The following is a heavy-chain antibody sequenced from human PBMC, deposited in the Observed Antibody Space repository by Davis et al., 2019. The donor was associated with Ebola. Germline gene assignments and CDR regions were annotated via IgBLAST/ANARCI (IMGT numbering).Heavy chain of an antibody. CDR1: GYTFTSYG. CDR2: ISAYNGNT. Sequence: ASVKVSCKASGYTFTSYGIGWVRQAPGQGLEWMGWISAYNGNTNYAQKLQGRVTMTTDTSTSTAYMELRSLRSDDTAVYYCARGYIAVPSYAFDIWGQGTMVTVSS. V-gene: IGHV1-18*01. J-gene: IGHJ3*02. D-gene: IGHD6-19*01. CDR3: ARGYIAVPSYAFDI.